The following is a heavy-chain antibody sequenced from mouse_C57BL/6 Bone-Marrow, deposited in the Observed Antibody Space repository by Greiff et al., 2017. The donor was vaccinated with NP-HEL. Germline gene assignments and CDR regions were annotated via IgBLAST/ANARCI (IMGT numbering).Heavy chain of an antibody. CDR2: IYPRSGNT. V-gene: IGHV1-81*01. Sequence: VKLVESGAELVRPGASVKLPCKASGYTFTSYGISWVKQRTGQGLEWIGAIYPRSGNTYYIEKFKGKATLTADKSYSTAYMEIRSLTSEDSAVYFCANKRGFAYWGQGTLVTVSA. J-gene: IGHJ3*01. CDR1: GYTFTSYG. CDR3: ANKRGFAY.